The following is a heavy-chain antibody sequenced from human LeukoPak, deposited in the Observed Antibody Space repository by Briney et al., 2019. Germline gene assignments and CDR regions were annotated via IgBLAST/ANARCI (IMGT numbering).Heavy chain of an antibody. CDR1: GFTFSSYA. J-gene: IGHJ4*02. CDR2: ISGSGGGIT. V-gene: IGHV3-23*01. D-gene: IGHD7-27*01. Sequence: GGSLRLSCAASGFTFSSYAMSWVRQAPGKGLEWVSGISGSGGGITYYTDSVKGRFTISRDNPKNTLYLQMNSLRAEDTAVYYCGRGTGDFGYWGQGTLVTVSS. CDR3: GRGTGDFGY.